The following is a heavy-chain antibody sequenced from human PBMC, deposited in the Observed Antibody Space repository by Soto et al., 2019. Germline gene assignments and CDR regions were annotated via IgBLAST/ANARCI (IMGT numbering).Heavy chain of an antibody. CDR2: IYYSGST. CDR1: GGSISSYY. Sequence: SETLSLTCTVSGGSISSYYWSWIRQPPGKGLEWIGYIYYSGSTNYNPSLKSRVTISVDTSKNQFSLKLSSVTAADTAVYYCARATTSELDYWGQGTLVTVSS. D-gene: IGHD4-4*01. J-gene: IGHJ4*02. V-gene: IGHV4-59*01. CDR3: ARATTSELDY.